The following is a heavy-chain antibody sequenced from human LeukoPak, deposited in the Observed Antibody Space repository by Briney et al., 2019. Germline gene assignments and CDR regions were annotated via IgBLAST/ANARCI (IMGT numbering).Heavy chain of an antibody. CDR1: GYSINNGYY. D-gene: IGHD5-24*01. CDR2: INHSGST. Sequence: SETLSLTCTVSGYSINNGYYWGWIRQPPGKGLEWIGEINHSGSTNYNPSLKSRVTISVDTSKNQFSLKLSSVTAADTAVYYCARRRRWLQFAIDYWGQGTLVTVSS. V-gene: IGHV4-38-2*02. CDR3: ARRRRWLQFAIDY. J-gene: IGHJ4*02.